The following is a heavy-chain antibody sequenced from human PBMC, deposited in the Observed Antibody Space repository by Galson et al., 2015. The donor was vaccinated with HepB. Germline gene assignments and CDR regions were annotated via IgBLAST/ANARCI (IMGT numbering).Heavy chain of an antibody. V-gene: IGHV1-46*03. CDR1: GYSFTTYY. J-gene: IGHJ4*02. Sequence: SVKVSCKASGYSFTTYYMFWVRQAPGQGLEWMALIDPSGGSTSYAEKFQGRVSMTRDTSTSTVYMDLRSLRSEDTAMYYCARASSPHSSGWYGGFSLSYWGQGTLVTVSS. D-gene: IGHD6-19*01. CDR2: IDPSGGST. CDR3: ARASSPHSSGWYGGFSLSY.